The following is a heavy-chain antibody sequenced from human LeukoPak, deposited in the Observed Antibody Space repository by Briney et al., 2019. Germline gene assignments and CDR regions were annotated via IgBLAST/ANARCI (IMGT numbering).Heavy chain of an antibody. CDR2: INHSGST. V-gene: IGHV4-34*01. J-gene: IGHJ4*02. CDR3: ARHIPLYGLGSYPFRY. D-gene: IGHD3-10*01. CDR1: GGSFSGYY. Sequence: SETLSLTCAVYGGSFSGYYWSWIRQPPGKGLEWIGEINHSGSTNYNPSLKSRVTISVDTSKNQFSLKLSSVTAADTAVYYCARHIPLYGLGSYPFRYWGQGTLVTVSS.